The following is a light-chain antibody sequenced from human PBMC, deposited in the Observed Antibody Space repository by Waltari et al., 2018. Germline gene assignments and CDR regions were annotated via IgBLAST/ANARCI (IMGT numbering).Light chain of an antibody. V-gene: IGKV1-33*01. CDR2: DAS. CDR3: QQHHELQT. Sequence: DIQMTQSPSSLSASVGDRVTITCQASQDISKYLNWYQHKSGKAPKLLIYDASNLEREVPSRFRGYGSGTNFTFSISSLQPEDFATYFCQQHHELQTFGQGTKLDIK. CDR1: QDISKY. J-gene: IGKJ2*01.